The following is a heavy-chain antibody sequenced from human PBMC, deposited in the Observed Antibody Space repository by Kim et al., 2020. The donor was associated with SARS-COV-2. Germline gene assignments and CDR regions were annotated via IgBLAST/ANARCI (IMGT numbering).Heavy chain of an antibody. CDR1: GFTFTGHA. D-gene: IGHD2-21*01. V-gene: IGHV3-23*01. Sequence: GGSLRLSCTTSGFTFTGHAMSWVRQAPGKGLEWVSCIDVSDGTTYYVDSVRGRFTISRDDSKNTVFLQMSALRGDDTAVYYCMKGGGVPIVDDWGHGTL. J-gene: IGHJ4*01. CDR3: MKGGGVPIVDD. CDR2: IDVSDGTT.